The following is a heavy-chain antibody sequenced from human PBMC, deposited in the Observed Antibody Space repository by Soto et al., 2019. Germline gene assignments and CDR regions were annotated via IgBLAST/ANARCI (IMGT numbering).Heavy chain of an antibody. CDR2: FDPEDGET. D-gene: IGHD6-13*01. V-gene: IGHV1-24*01. CDR3: ATSIYIAAAGPFDY. CDR1: GYTLTELS. J-gene: IGHJ4*02. Sequence: ASVKVSCKVSGYTLTELSMHWVRQAPGKGLEWMGGFDPEDGETIYAQKFQGRVTMTEDTSTDTAYMELSSLRSEDTAVYYCATSIYIAAAGPFDYWGQGTLVTVSS.